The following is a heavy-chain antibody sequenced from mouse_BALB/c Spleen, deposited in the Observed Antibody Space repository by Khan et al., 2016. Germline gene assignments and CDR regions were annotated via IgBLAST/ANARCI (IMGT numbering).Heavy chain of an antibody. CDR1: GYTFSSYW. CDR3: ARKGYDCFAD. V-gene: IGHV1-9*01. CDR2: ILPGSGST. J-gene: IGHJ3*01. Sequence: QVQLQQSGAELMKPGASVKISCKATGYTFSSYWIEWVKQRPGHGLEWIGEILPGSGSTNYNEKFKGKATFTADTSSNTASMQLRSLPYEDSAVYDCARKGYDCFADWGQGTLVTGSA. D-gene: IGHD2-2*01.